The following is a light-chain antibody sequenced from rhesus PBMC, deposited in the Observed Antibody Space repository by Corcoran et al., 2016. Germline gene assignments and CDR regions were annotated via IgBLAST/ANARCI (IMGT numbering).Light chain of an antibody. V-gene: IGKV1-25*01. CDR1: QGITND. J-gene: IGKJ2*01. CDR2: EAS. Sequence: DIQMTQSPSSLSASVGDRVTITCRASQGITNDSAWYQQKPGETPKLLSYEASTLQSGIPSRFSGIGSGTVFTLTINSPHPDDFATYYCHRYSPPPYSFGQRTKVEIK. CDR3: HRYSPPPYS.